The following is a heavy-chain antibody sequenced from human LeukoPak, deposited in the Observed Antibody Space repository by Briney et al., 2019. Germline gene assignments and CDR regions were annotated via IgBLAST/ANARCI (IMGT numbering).Heavy chain of an antibody. CDR2: ISNSGSTI. V-gene: IGHV3-11*01. CDR3: ARSIRPRAAAGTFDY. Sequence: GGSLRLSCAASGFIFSDYYINWIRQAPGKGLEWVSYISNSGSTIYFADSVKGRFTISRDNAKNSLYLQMNSLRAEDTAVYYCARSIRPRAAAGTFDYWGQGTLVTVSS. J-gene: IGHJ4*02. D-gene: IGHD6-13*01. CDR1: GFIFSDYY.